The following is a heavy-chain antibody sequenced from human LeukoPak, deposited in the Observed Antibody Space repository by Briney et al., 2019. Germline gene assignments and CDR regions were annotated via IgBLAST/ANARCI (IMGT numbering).Heavy chain of an antibody. Sequence: ASVKVSCKASGYTFTSYGISWVRQAPGQGLEWMGWINPNSGGTNYAQKFQGRVTMTRDTSISTAYMELSRLRSDDTAVYYCARVLGYYDSSGYGYWGQGTLVTLSS. J-gene: IGHJ4*02. CDR2: INPNSGGT. V-gene: IGHV1-2*02. CDR3: ARVLGYYDSSGYGY. D-gene: IGHD3-22*01. CDR1: GYTFTSYG.